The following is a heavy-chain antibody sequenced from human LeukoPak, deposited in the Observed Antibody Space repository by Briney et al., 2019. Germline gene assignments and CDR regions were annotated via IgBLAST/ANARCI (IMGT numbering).Heavy chain of an antibody. D-gene: IGHD3-16*01. V-gene: IGHV3-13*01. CDR2: IGTAGDT. CDR1: GFTFSSYD. CDR3: ARGRNGYYLDY. Sequence: GGSLRLSCAASGFTFSSYDMHWVRQATGKGLEWVSAIGTAGDTYYPGSVKGRFTISRENAKNSLYLQMNSLRAGDTAVYYCARGRNGYYLDYWGQGTLVTVSS. J-gene: IGHJ4*02.